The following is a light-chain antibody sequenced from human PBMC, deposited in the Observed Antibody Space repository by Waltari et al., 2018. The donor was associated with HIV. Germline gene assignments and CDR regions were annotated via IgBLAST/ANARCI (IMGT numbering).Light chain of an antibody. V-gene: IGLV1-47*01. CDR3: ATWDDSLSGVL. Sequence: SVLNPPPPPSGTPGQRVTIPCSGSSSQHGSPYVFWYQQLPGTAPKPLMHRKHQRPSGVPDRFSDSTSGTSASLAISGLRSEDEADYYCATWDDSLSGVLFGGGTKLTVL. J-gene: IGLJ2*01. CDR2: RKH. CDR1: SSQHGSPY.